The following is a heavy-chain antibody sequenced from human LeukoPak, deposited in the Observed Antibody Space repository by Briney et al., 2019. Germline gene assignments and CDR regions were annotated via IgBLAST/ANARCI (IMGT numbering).Heavy chain of an antibody. CDR3: ARGAQIVVVTARLDY. J-gene: IGHJ4*02. CDR2: ITPIFGTA. V-gene: IGHV1-69*13. Sequence: SVTVSCTASGGTFSSYAISWVRQAPGQGLEWMGGITPIFGTANYAQKFQGRVTITADESTSTAYMELSSLRSEDTAVYYCARGAQIVVVTARLDYWGQGTLVTVSS. CDR1: GGTFSSYA. D-gene: IGHD2-21*02.